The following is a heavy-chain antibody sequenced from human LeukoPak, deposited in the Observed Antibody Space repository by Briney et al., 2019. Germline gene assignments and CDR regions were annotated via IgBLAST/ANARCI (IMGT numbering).Heavy chain of an antibody. CDR2: ITSGFTP. CDR1: GLTFSDYA. D-gene: IGHD2-15*01. CDR3: AKDYSDSRVADVFLEY. V-gene: IGHV3-23*01. J-gene: IGHJ4*02. Sequence: GGSLRLSCAASGLTFSDYAMSWFRQGPGKGLEWVSGITSGFTPLYADSVKGRFTISRDNSKNTFHLQLNSLRAEDTAAYYCAKDYSDSRVADVFLEYWGQGTLVTVSS.